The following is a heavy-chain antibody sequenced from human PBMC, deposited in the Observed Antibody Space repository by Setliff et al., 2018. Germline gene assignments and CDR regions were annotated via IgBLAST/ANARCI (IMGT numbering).Heavy chain of an antibody. CDR3: ARDSALHSYHYDSSGYLDY. CDR1: GASITSGGFY. CDR2: ISPSGST. Sequence: SETLSLTCSVSGASITSGGFYWTWIRQPAGKGLEWIGHISPSGSTTYNPSVKSRVTISLDTSKNHFSLKLDSVTAADTALYYCARDSALHSYHYDSSGYLDYWGQGALVTVSS. D-gene: IGHD3-22*01. J-gene: IGHJ4*02. V-gene: IGHV4-61*09.